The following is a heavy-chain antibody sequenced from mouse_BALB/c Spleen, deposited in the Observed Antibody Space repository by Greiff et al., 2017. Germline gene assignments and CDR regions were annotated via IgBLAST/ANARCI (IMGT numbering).Heavy chain of an antibody. J-gene: IGHJ3*01. D-gene: IGHD1-1*01. CDR1: GFSLTSYG. V-gene: IGHV2-9*02. CDR2: IWAGGST. Sequence: VMLVESGPGLVAPSQSLSITCTVSGFSLTSYGVHWVRQPPGKGLEWLGVIWAGGSTNYNSALMSRLSISKDNSKTQVFLKMNSLQTDDTAMYYCARGITTGWFAYWGQGTLVTVSA. CDR3: ARGITTGWFAY.